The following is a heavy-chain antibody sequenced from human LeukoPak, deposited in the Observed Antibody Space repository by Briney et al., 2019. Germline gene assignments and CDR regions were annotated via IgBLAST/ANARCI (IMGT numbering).Heavy chain of an antibody. J-gene: IGHJ4*02. V-gene: IGHV3-30*18. D-gene: IGHD2-15*01. CDR2: ISYDGSNK. CDR3: AKGAVVVVAATPFDY. Sequence: GGSLRLSCAASGFTFSSYGMHWVRQAPGKGLEWVAVISYDGSNKYYADSVKGRFTISRDNSKNTLYLQMNSLRAEDTAVYYCAKGAVVVVAATPFDYWGQGTLVIVSS. CDR1: GFTFSSYG.